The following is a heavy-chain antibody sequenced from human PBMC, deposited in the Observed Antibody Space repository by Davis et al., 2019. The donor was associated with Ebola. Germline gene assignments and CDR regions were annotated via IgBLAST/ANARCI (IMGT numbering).Heavy chain of an antibody. Sequence: GESLKISCKGSGYSFSRYWIGWVRQMPGKGLEWMGIIYPGDSDTRYSPSFQGQVTISADKSISTAYLQWSSLKASDTAMYYCARHLGSYSYGSRYYYYYYGMDVWGKGTTVTVSS. CDR3: ARHLGSYSYGSRYYYYYYGMDV. CDR1: GYSFSRYW. V-gene: IGHV5-51*01. CDR2: IYPGDSDT. D-gene: IGHD5-18*01. J-gene: IGHJ6*04.